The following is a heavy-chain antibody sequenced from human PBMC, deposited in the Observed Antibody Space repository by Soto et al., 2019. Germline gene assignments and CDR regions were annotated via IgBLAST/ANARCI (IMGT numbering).Heavy chain of an antibody. CDR2: ISGSGGST. V-gene: IGHV3-23*01. CDR3: AKDPGYSSDPEGAFDI. D-gene: IGHD6-25*01. Sequence: GGSLRLSCAASGFTFSSYAMSWVRQAPGKGLEWVSAISGSGGSTYYADSVKGRFTISRDNSKNTLYLQMNSLRAEDTAVYYCAKDPGYSSDPEGAFDIWGQGTMVTVSS. J-gene: IGHJ3*02. CDR1: GFTFSSYA.